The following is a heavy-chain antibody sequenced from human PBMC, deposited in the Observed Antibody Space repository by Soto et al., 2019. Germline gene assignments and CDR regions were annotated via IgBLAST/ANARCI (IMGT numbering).Heavy chain of an antibody. CDR3: ARVHRGLYYYDSRGHFDY. CDR1: GYTFTSDA. CDR2: INAGNGNT. J-gene: IGHJ4*02. D-gene: IGHD3-22*01. V-gene: IGHV1-3*01. Sequence: GASVKVSCKASGYTFTSDAMHWVRRAPGQRLEWMGWINAGNGNTKYSQKFQGRVTITRDTSASTAYMELSSLRSEDTAVYYCARVHRGLYYYDSRGHFDYWGQGTLVTVSS.